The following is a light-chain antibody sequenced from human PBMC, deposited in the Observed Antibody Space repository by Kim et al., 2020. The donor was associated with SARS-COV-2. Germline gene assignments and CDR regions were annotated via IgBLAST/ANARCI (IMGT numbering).Light chain of an antibody. CDR1: QNIKNH. CDR3: QHSYTTPYI. CDR2: GAS. Sequence: DIQMTQSPSSLSASVGDRVTITCRASQNIKNHLNWYQLKPGRAPNLLIYGASSLQSGVPSRFSGSGSETDFTLTISSLQPEDFATYYCQHSYTTPYIFGQGTKLEI. V-gene: IGKV1-39*01. J-gene: IGKJ2*01.